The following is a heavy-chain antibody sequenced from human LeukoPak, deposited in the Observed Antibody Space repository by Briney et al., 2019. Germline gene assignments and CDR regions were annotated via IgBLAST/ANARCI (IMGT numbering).Heavy chain of an antibody. CDR1: GFTFGDCA. Sequence: GGSLRLSCTASGFTFGDCAMTWFRQAPGKGLEWVGFIRSKAFGGTTEYAASVKGRFTISRDDSKSIAYLQMNSLKTEDTAVYYCSREPPWASRRGSVPATPFDYWGPGTLVTVSS. D-gene: IGHD2-15*01. CDR2: IRSKAFGGTT. V-gene: IGHV3-49*03. CDR3: SREPPWASRRGSVPATPFDY. J-gene: IGHJ4*02.